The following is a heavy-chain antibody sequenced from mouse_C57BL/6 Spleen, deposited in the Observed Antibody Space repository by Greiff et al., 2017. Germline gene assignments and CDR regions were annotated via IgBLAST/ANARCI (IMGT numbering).Heavy chain of an antibody. J-gene: IGHJ4*01. Sequence: QVQLQQPGAELVKPGASVKLSCKASGYTFTSYWMHWVKQRPGQGLEWIGMIHPNSGSTNYNEKFKSKATLTVDKSSSTAYMQLSSLTSEDSAVYYCARDGIYYAMDYWGQGTSVTVSS. CDR3: ARDGIYYAMDY. CDR2: IHPNSGST. V-gene: IGHV1-64*01. CDR1: GYTFTSYW. D-gene: IGHD1-1*01.